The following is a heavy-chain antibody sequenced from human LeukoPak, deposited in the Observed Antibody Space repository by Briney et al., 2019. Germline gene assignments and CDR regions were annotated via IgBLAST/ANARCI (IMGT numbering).Heavy chain of an antibody. CDR1: GFTFDDYA. J-gene: IGHJ4*02. CDR3: AKDSSGWRSYFDY. D-gene: IGHD6-19*01. Sequence: GGSLRLSCAASGFTFDDYAMHWVRQAPGKGLEWVSGISWNSGSIGYADSVKGRFTISRDNAKNSLYLQMNSLRAEDTALYYCAKDSSGWRSYFDYWGQGALVTVSS. CDR2: ISWNSGSI. V-gene: IGHV3-9*01.